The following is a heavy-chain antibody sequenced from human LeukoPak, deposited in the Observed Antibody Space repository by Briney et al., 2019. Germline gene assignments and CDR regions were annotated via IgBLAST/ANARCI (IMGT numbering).Heavy chain of an antibody. J-gene: IGHJ5*02. CDR3: ARAYQLLYAWFDP. D-gene: IGHD2-2*02. V-gene: IGHV4-31*03. Sequence: SETLSLTCTVSGGSISSCGYCWSWIRQHPGKGLEWIGYIYYSGSTYYNPSLKSRVTISVDTSKNQFSLKLSSVTAADTAVYYCARAYQLLYAWFDPWGQGTLVTVSS. CDR1: GGSISSCGYC. CDR2: IYYSGST.